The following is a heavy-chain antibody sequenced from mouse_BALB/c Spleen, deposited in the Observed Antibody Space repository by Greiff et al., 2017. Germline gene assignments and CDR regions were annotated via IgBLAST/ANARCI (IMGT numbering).Heavy chain of an antibody. CDR1: GFTFSSYT. Sequence: EVQLVESGGGLVKPGGSLKLSCAASGFTFSSYTMSWVRQTPEKRLEWVATISSGGSYTYYPDSVKGRFTISRDNAKNTLYLQMSSLKSEDTAMYYCTRDHYYGSSGYFDVWGAGTTVTVSS. J-gene: IGHJ1*01. CDR3: TRDHYYGSSGYFDV. V-gene: IGHV5-6-4*01. D-gene: IGHD1-1*01. CDR2: ISSGGSYT.